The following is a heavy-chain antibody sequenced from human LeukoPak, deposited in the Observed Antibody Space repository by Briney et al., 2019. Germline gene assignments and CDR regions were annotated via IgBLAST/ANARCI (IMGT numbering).Heavy chain of an antibody. J-gene: IGHJ4*02. CDR3: ARMAGTGFRVY. Sequence: PGGPLTLSCAASGLTLNDYHMSGLPPAPGKGLEWVSYLSSSGNTIHHAHPVKGRFTISRDNAQNPLYLQLNSLSADHTDVHYCARMAGTGFRVYWGQGALVPV. D-gene: IGHD6-19*01. CDR1: GLTLNDYH. V-gene: IGHV3-11*01. CDR2: LSSSGNTI.